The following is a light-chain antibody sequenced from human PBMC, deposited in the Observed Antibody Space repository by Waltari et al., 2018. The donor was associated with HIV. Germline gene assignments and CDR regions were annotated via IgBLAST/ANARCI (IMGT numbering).Light chain of an antibody. CDR2: DNG. CDR3: GTWDSSLNAGV. Sequence: QSMLTQPPSVSAAPGQKVTIPCSRRSSNPGNGFVSWYQHLPGAAPKLVIYDNGNRPSGIPDRFAGSKSGASATLVITELQTGDEGDYYCGTWDSSLNAGVFGGGTKLTVL. V-gene: IGLV1-51*01. CDR1: SSNPGNGF. J-gene: IGLJ3*02.